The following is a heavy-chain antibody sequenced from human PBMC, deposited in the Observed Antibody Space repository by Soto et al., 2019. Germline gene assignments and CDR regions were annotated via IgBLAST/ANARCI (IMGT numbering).Heavy chain of an antibody. V-gene: IGHV4-59*01. J-gene: IGHJ4*02. CDR2: VYYTGST. Sequence: SETLSLTCSVSGGSISGSYWSWIRQSPGKGLEWLGYVYYTGSTNYSPSLRSRVSISVDTSKNAFSLRLSSVTAADTAVYFCARSVAVPGAHIDYWGQGTQVTVSS. D-gene: IGHD6-19*01. CDR1: GGSISGSY. CDR3: ARSVAVPGAHIDY.